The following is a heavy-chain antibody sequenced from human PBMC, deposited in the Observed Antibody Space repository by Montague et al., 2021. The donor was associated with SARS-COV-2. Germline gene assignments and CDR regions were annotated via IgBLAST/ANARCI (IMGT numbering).Heavy chain of an antibody. V-gene: IGHV4-39*01. CDR1: GGSISSSSYY. Sequence: SETLSLTCTVSGGSISSSSYYWGWIRQPPGNGLEWIGSIYYSGSTYYNPSLKSRVTISVDTSKNQFSLKLSSVTAADTAVYYCAGSPPGIAAAGTVAAFDIWGQGTMVTVSS. CDR3: AGSPPGIAAAGTVAAFDI. D-gene: IGHD6-13*01. J-gene: IGHJ3*02. CDR2: IYYSGST.